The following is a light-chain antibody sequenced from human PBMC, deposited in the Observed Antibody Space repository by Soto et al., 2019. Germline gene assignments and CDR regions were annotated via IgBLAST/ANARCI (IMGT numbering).Light chain of an antibody. V-gene: IGKV3D-20*02. CDR3: QQRSNWLFT. J-gene: IGKJ4*01. CDR2: DAS. CDR1: QSVSSSY. Sequence: NVLSLSPGSLSLSPGERATLSCRASQSVSSSYLAWYQQKPGQAPRLLIYDASNRATGIPARFSGSGSGTDFTLTISSLEPEDFAGYYCQQRSNWLFTFGGGTKVDIK.